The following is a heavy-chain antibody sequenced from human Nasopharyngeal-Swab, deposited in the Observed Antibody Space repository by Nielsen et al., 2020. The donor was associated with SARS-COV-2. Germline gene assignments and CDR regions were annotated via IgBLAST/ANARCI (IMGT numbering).Heavy chain of an antibody. CDR3: ARGGCNSGNCHSPDWFDP. D-gene: IGHD2-15*01. CDR1: GFTFGDYA. V-gene: IGHV3-49*04. Sequence: GGSLRLSCASSGFTFGDYAMTWVRQVPGKGLEWLGFSRKKAYGGTTEYAASVRGRFTISRDEPKSSAYLQIDRLNSEDTAVYYCARGGCNSGNCHSPDWFDPWGQGTLVTVSS. J-gene: IGHJ5*02. CDR2: SRKKAYGGTT.